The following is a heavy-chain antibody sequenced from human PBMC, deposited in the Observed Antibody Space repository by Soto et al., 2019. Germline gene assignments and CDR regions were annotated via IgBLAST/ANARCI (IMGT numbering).Heavy chain of an antibody. J-gene: IGHJ3*02. D-gene: IGHD6-19*01. CDR3: GRAGSSDWHVALDI. CDR2: IKHTGSS. CDR1: TGSFSHYY. V-gene: IGHV4-34*01. Sequence: SETLSLTCAVDTGSFSHYYWNWIRQSPGKGLEWIGKIKHTGSSSYNPSLTSRVSFSLDMSKNQFSLVLRSVTAAATAVSYCGRAGSSDWHVALDIWGQGTMVTVSS.